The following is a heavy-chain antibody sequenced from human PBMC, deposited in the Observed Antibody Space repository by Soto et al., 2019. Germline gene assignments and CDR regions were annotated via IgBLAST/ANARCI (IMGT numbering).Heavy chain of an antibody. V-gene: IGHV6-1*01. J-gene: IGHJ6*02. D-gene: IGHD2-2*01. CDR2: TYYRSKWYN. CDR1: GDSVSSNSAA. CDR3: ARMSAAAPTYYYYGMVG. Sequence: SQPLSLPCAISGDSVSSNSAAWNWIRQSPSRGLEWLGRTYYRSKWYNDYAVSVKSRITINPDTSKNQFSLQLNSVTPEDTAVYYCARMSAAAPTYYYYGMVGWGQATAVTV.